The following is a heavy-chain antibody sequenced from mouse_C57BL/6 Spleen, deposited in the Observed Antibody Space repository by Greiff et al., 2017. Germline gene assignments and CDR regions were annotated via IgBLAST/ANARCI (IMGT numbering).Heavy chain of an antibody. CDR2: IYPRDGST. CDR1: GYTFTDHT. V-gene: IGHV1-78*01. CDR3: ARFSDGYYDYWYFDV. Sequence: VQLQQSDAELVKPGASVKISCKVSGYTFTDHTIHWMKQRPEQGLEWIGYIYPRDGSTKYNEKFKGKATLTADKSSSTAYMQLNSLTSEDSAVYFCARFSDGYYDYWYFDVWGTGTTVTVSS. D-gene: IGHD2-3*01. J-gene: IGHJ1*03.